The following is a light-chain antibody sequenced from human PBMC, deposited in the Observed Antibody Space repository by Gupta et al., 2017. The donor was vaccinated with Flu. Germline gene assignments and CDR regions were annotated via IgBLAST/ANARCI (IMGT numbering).Light chain of an antibody. CDR2: EVS. CDR1: SSDVGGHDY. V-gene: IGLV2-14*01. J-gene: IGLJ1*01. CDR3: TSYTTDSLCV. Sequence: QSALIQPASVSGSPGQSITISCTGPSSDVGGHDYVSWYQQHPGKAHRIIIYEVSNRYSGVSNRFSGSKSATTASITISGLQAEDDADYYSTSYTTDSLCVFGTGTKVTVL.